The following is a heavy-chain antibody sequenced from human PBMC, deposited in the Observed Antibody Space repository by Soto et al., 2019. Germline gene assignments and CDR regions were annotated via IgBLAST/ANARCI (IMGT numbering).Heavy chain of an antibody. CDR1: GGTFSNYA. V-gene: IGHV1-69*01. CDR2: IIPIVGTG. J-gene: IGHJ6*02. CDR3: ARVVILVPTASTHYYYHRDV. Sequence: QVQLVQSGAEVRKPGSSVTVSCKASGGTFSNYAISWVRQAPGQGLEWMGGIIPIVGTGSYAQKFQGRVTITADEPTTTAYMELSSLRFEATAVYYCARVVILVPTASTHYYYHRDVWGPGTTVTVSS. D-gene: IGHD2-2*01.